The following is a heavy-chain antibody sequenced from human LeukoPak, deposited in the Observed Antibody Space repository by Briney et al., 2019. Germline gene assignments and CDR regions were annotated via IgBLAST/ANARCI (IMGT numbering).Heavy chain of an antibody. CDR1: GDSISSGNY. Sequence: SETLSLTCTVSGDSISSGNYWGWIRQPPGKGLEWIGSIFHTGSTYFNLSLKSRVTISVDTSKNQFSLRLSSVTAADTAVYYCARVYSSSWYIRFDPWGQGTLVTVSS. J-gene: IGHJ5*02. CDR2: IFHTGST. V-gene: IGHV4-38-2*02. D-gene: IGHD6-13*01. CDR3: ARVYSSSWYIRFDP.